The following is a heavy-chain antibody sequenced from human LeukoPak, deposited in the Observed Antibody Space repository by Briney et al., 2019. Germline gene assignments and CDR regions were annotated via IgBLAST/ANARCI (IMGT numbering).Heavy chain of an antibody. CDR1: GFTFSSYS. CDR3: ARDRSVPLRYFDWLFNS. V-gene: IGHV3-21*01. CDR2: ISSSSSYI. Sequence: GGSLRLSCAASGFTFSSYSMNWVRQAPGKGLEWDSSISSSSSYIYYADSVKGRFTISRDNAKNSLYLQMNSLRAEDTAVYYCARDRSVPLRYFDWLFNSWGQGTLVTVSS. D-gene: IGHD3-9*01. J-gene: IGHJ5*01.